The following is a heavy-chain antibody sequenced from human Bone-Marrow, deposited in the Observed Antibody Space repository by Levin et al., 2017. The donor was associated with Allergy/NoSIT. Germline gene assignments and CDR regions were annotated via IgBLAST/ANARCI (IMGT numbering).Heavy chain of an antibody. CDR2: ISRIGTYT. Sequence: GGSLRLSCAGSGFNASNIHWVRQAPGKGLEWVSSISRIGTYTYYADSVRGRFTISRDNTKNSLFLQMNNLRFDDAAVYYCARRSGLAAAGPPGYYGLDVWGQGTTVTVSS. CDR3: ARRSGLAAAGPPGYYGLDV. D-gene: IGHD6-13*01. J-gene: IGHJ6*02. V-gene: IGHV3-21*01. CDR1: GFNASN.